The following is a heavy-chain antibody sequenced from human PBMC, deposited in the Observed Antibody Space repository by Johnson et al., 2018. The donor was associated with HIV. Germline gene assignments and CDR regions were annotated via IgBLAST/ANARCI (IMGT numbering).Heavy chain of an antibody. Sequence: QMMLVESGGGVVQPGRSLRLSCAASGFNFSNYGMYWVRQAPGKGLEWVAVIWYDGSNKYYVNSVKGRFIISRDNSKNTLYLQMNSLRAEDTAVYYCAKGASGSQRRGAFHIWGQGTMVTVSS. CDR2: IWYDGSNK. CDR3: AKGASGSQRRGAFHI. J-gene: IGHJ3*02. D-gene: IGHD1-26*01. V-gene: IGHV3-33*06. CDR1: GFNFSNYG.